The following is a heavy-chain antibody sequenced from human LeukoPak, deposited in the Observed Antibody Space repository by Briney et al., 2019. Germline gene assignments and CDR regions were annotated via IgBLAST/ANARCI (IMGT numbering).Heavy chain of an antibody. CDR2: ISAYNGNT. Sequence: ASVKVSCKASGYTLTSYGISWVRQAPGQGLEWMGWISAYNGNTNYAQKLQGRVTMTTDTSTSTAYMELRSLRSDDTAVYYCARDPTIGFGELWGPNNWFDPWGQGTLVTVSS. J-gene: IGHJ5*02. CDR3: ARDPTIGFGELWGPNNWFDP. CDR1: GYTLTSYG. V-gene: IGHV1-18*01. D-gene: IGHD3-10*01.